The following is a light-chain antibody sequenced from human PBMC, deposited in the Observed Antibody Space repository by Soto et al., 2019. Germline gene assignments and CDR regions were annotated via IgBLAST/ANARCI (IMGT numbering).Light chain of an antibody. CDR2: AAS. CDR1: QGIGTY. Sequence: ILLTQSPASLSVSAGERVTLTCRPSQGIGTYLAWYQQKPGQVPRLLIYAASNRATGIPARFSGSGSGTDFTLTSTILDPEDVAVYYWQQYDYSPITFGHGTRLEIK. V-gene: IGKV3-20*01. J-gene: IGKJ5*01. CDR3: QQYDYSPIT.